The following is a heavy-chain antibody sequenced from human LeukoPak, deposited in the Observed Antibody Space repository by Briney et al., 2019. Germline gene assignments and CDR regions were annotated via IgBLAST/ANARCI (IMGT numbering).Heavy chain of an antibody. CDR3: AKDLKEVFCSTTSCYGIGS. CDR1: GFTFSSYG. Sequence: GGTLRLSCAASGFTFSSYGMSWVRQAPGKGLEWVSAISGAGYNTYYAHSVKRRFTLSRDNSKNTLFLQMNSLRAEDTALYYCAKDLKEVFCSTTSCYGIGSWGQGTLVTVSS. D-gene: IGHD2-2*01. CDR2: ISGAGYNT. J-gene: IGHJ4*02. V-gene: IGHV3-23*01.